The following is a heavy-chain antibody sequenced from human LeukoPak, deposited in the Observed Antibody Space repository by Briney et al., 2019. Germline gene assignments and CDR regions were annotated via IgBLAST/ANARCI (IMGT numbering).Heavy chain of an antibody. CDR2: INHGGST. CDR3: ACSSTNYCYYGMDV. D-gene: IGHD2-2*01. V-gene: IGHV4-34*01. Sequence: PSETLSLTCAVYGGSFSGYYWSWIRQPPGKGLEWIGEINHGGSTNYNPSLKSRVTISVDTSKNQFSLKLSSVTAADTAVYYCACSSTNYCYYGMDVWGQGTTVTVSS. CDR1: GGSFSGYY. J-gene: IGHJ6*02.